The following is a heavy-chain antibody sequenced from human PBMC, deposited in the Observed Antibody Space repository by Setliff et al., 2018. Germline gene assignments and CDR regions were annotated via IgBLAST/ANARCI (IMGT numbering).Heavy chain of an antibody. Sequence: GGSLRLSCAASGFTFSSYGMHWVRQAPGKGLEWVAVIWYDGSNENYADSVKGRFTISRDNSENTLYLQMNSLRAEDTAVYYCTRVGRQLVYYYYGMDVWGQGTTVTVSS. CDR2: IWYDGSNE. D-gene: IGHD6-13*01. CDR1: GFTFSSYG. CDR3: TRVGRQLVYYYYGMDV. J-gene: IGHJ6*02. V-gene: IGHV3-33*01.